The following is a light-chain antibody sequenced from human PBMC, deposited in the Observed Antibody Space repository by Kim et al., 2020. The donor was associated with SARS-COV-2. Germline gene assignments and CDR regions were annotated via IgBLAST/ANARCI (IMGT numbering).Light chain of an antibody. V-gene: IGKV1-27*01. CDR2: AAS. CDR1: QGISNY. J-gene: IGKJ4*01. CDR3: QKYNSAPQT. Sequence: ASVGDRVTITCRARQGISNYLAWYQQKPGKVPRLLIYAASTLQSGVPSRFSGSGSGTDLTLTISSLQPEDVATYYCQKYNSAPQTFGGGTKVDIK.